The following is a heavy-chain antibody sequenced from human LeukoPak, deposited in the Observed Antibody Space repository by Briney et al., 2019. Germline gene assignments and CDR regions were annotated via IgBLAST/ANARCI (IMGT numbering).Heavy chain of an antibody. V-gene: IGHV3-23*01. CDR1: GFTFSSYA. CDR3: AKAPMVRGVSYYFDY. J-gene: IGHJ4*02. D-gene: IGHD3-10*01. Sequence: GGSLRLSCAASGFTFSSYAMSWVRQAPGKGLEWVSAISGSGGSTYYADSVKGRFTISRDNSKNTLYLQMNSLRVEDTAVYYCAKAPMVRGVSYYFDYWGQGTLVTVSS. CDR2: ISGSGGST.